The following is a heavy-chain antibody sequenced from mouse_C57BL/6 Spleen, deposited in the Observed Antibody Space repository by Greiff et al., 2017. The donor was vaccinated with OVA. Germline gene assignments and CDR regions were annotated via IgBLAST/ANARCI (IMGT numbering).Heavy chain of an antibody. D-gene: IGHD1-1*01. V-gene: IGHV1-50*01. CDR2: IDPSDSYT. CDR1: GFTFTSYW. Sequence: QVQLQQSGAELVKPGASVKLSCKASGFTFTSYWMQWVNQRPGQGLEWIGEIDPSDSYTNYNQKFKGKATLTVDTSSSTAYMQLSSLTSEDSAVYYCARNYGSPSFDYWGQGTTLTVSS. CDR3: ARNYGSPSFDY. J-gene: IGHJ2*01.